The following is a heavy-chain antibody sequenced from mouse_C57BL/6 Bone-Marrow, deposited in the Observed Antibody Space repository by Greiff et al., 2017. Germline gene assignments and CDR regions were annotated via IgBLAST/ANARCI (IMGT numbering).Heavy chain of an antibody. Sequence: QVQLQQSGPELVKPGASVKISCKASGYTFTDYYINWVKQRPGQGLEWIGWIFPGSGSTYYNEKFKGKATLTVDKSSSTAYILLSSLTSEDSAVYFCARYCDYDGYFDVWGTGTTVTVSS. CDR3: ARYCDYDGYFDV. V-gene: IGHV1-75*01. J-gene: IGHJ1*03. CDR2: IFPGSGST. D-gene: IGHD2-4*01. CDR1: GYTFTDYY.